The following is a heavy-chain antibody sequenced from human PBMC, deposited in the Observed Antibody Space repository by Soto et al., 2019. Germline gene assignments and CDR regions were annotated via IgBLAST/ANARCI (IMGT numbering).Heavy chain of an antibody. J-gene: IGHJ5*02. CDR1: GYTFTSYD. V-gene: IGHV1-8*01. CDR2: MNPNSGNT. CDR3: ARAPPMVRGVIRRGRFDP. Sequence: QVQLVQSGAEVKKPGASVKVSCKASGYTFTSYDINWVRQATGQGLEWMGWMNPNSGNTGYAQKFQGRVTMTRNTSISTAYMELSSLRSEDAAVYYCARAPPMVRGVIRRGRFDPWGQGPLVTVSS. D-gene: IGHD3-10*01.